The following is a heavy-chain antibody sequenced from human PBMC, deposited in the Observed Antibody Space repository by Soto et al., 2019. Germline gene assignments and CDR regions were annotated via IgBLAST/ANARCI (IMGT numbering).Heavy chain of an antibody. CDR1: GYTFTSYG. Sequence: QVQLVQSGAEVKKPGASVKVSCKASGYTFTSYGISWVRQAPRQGLEWMGWISAYNGNTNYAQKPQGRVTMTTDTAASTAYWEPRRLRSEDTAVDYCARDAPPEAYGAQGTLVTVSP. CDR2: ISAYNGNT. CDR3: ARDAPPEAY. V-gene: IGHV1-18*01. J-gene: IGHJ4*02.